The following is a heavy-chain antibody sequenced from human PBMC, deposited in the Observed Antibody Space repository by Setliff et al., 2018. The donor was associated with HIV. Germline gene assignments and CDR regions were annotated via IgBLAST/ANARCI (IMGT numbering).Heavy chain of an antibody. D-gene: IGHD3-10*01. V-gene: IGHV1-2*05. Sequence: GASVKVSCKASGYTFTGYYMHWVRQAPGQGLEWMGRINHNSGDTNYAQKFQGRVTMTRDTSISTAYMELSRLRSDDTVVYYCARGELDYASGRYGMDVWGQGTTVTVSS. CDR1: GYTFTGYY. J-gene: IGHJ6*02. CDR3: ARGELDYASGRYGMDV. CDR2: INHNSGDT.